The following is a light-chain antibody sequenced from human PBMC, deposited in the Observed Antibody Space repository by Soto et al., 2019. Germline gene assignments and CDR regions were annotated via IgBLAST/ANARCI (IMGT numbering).Light chain of an antibody. CDR3: QHFGSSPT. Sequence: DIVLTQSPGTLSLSPGERATLSCRASQSVSSSYLAWYQQIPGQAPRLLIYGASSRATGIPDRFSGSGSGTDFTLTISRLEPEDFAVYYCQHFGSSPTFGQGTRLEIK. J-gene: IGKJ5*01. CDR1: QSVSSSY. CDR2: GAS. V-gene: IGKV3-20*01.